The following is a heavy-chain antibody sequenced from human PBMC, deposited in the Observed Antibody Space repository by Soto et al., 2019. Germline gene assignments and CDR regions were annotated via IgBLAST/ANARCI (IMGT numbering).Heavy chain of an antibody. CDR2: LSSTSSSI. CDR1: GFTFSSYE. D-gene: IGHD6-13*01. CDR3: ARSGYSSSWYLGY. Sequence: GGSLRLSCGASGFTFSSYEMNWVRQAPGKGLELVSYLSSTSSSIYYADSVKGRFTISRDNAKNSLYLQMNSLRVEDTAVYYCARSGYSSSWYLGYWGQGTLVTVSS. J-gene: IGHJ4*02. V-gene: IGHV3-48*03.